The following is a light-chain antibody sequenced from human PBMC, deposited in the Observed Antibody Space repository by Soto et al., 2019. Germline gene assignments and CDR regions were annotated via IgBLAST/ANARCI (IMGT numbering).Light chain of an antibody. CDR1: QSVSSW. V-gene: IGKV1-5*01. Sequence: DIQMTQSPSTLSASVGDRVTITCRASQSVSSWLAWYQQKPGKAPKLLIFDASSLESGVPSRFSGSGSGTEFTLTISSLQPDDIATYYCQHYFDYSRTFGQGTKVEI. J-gene: IGKJ1*01. CDR3: QHYFDYSRT. CDR2: DAS.